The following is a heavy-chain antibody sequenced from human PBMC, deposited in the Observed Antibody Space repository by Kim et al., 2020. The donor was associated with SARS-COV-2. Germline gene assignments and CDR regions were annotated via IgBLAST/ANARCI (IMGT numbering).Heavy chain of an antibody. J-gene: IGHJ1*01. V-gene: IGHV1-2*02. D-gene: IGHD1-26*01. CDR1: GYTFTGYY. CDR2: INPNSGGT. CDR3: ASSSGSYWTHDFQH. Sequence: ASVKVSCKASGYTFTGYYMHWVRQAPGQGLEWMGWINPNSGGTNYAQKFQGRVTMTRDTSISTAYMELSRLRSDDTAVYYCASSSGSYWTHDFQHWGQGTLVTVSS.